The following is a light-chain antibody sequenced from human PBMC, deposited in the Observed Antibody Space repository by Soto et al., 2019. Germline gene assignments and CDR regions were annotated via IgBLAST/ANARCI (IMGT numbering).Light chain of an antibody. CDR3: QQYSSGPPLT. Sequence: ETVVTQSPASLSVSTGERVTLSGRASPSVGRNLAWYHQQPGQAPRLLIYDASSRATGVPARFSGSGSGTEFTLTISRLQSEDFAVYYCQQYSSGPPLTFGEGTKV. CDR2: DAS. V-gene: IGKV3-15*01. CDR1: PSVGRN. J-gene: IGKJ4*01.